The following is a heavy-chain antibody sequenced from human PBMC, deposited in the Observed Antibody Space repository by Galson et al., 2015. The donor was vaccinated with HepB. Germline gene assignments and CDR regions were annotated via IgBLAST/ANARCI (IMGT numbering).Heavy chain of an antibody. Sequence: ETLSLTCTVSGYSISSGYYWGWIRQPPGKGLEWIGSIYHSGSTYYNPSLKSRVTISVDTSKNQFSLKLSSVTAADTAVYYCARRRGMDVWGQGTTVTVSS. CDR2: IYHSGST. CDR3: ARRRGMDV. V-gene: IGHV4-38-2*02. CDR1: GYSISSGYY. J-gene: IGHJ6*02.